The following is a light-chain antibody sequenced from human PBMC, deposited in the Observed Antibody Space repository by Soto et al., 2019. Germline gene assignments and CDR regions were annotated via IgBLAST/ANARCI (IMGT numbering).Light chain of an antibody. Sequence: QSALTQPASVSGSPGQSITISCTGTSNDVGLYKYVSWYQQHPGKAPKLIIYEVSNRPSGVSNRFSGSKSGNTASLTISGLQAEDEADYFCSSYASSTALIFGGGTNLTVL. CDR2: EVS. J-gene: IGLJ2*01. V-gene: IGLV2-14*01. CDR1: SNDVGLYKY. CDR3: SSYASSTALI.